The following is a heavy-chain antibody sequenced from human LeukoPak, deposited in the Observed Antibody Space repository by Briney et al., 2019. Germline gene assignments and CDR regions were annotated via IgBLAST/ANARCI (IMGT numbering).Heavy chain of an antibody. CDR1: GFTFSSCG. V-gene: IGHV3-23*01. D-gene: IGHD4-17*01. CDR2: ISGSGGIT. Sequence: PGGSLRLSCAASGFTFSSCGVHCLRQSPGEGLEWVSGISGSGGITYYADSVKGRFSISRDNSKNTLYLQMNSLRAEDTAVYYCAKNTTVTIDYWGQGTLVTVSS. J-gene: IGHJ4*02. CDR3: AKNTTVTIDY.